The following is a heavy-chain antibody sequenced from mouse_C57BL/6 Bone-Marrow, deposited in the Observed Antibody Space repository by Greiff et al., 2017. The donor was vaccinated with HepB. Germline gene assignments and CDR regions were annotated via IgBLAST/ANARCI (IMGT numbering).Heavy chain of an antibody. CDR3: AREGNYYDYDYAMDY. Sequence: VQLQQPGAELVKPGASVKMSCKASGYTFTSYWITWVKQRPGQGLEWIGDIYPGSGSTKYNEKFKSKATLTVDTSSSTAYMQLSSLTSEDSAVYYCAREGNYYDYDYAMDYWGQGTSVTVSS. CDR2: IYPGSGST. CDR1: GYTFTSYW. D-gene: IGHD2-4*01. V-gene: IGHV1-55*01. J-gene: IGHJ4*01.